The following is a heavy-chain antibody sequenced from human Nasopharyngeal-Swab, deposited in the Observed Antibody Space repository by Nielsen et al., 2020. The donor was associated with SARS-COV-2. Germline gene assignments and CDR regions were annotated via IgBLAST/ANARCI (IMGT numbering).Heavy chain of an antibody. V-gene: IGHV3-23*01. CDR3: VRDLPRSYSFDN. CDR1: GFSVSGNT. CDR2: VSGNGATT. J-gene: IGHJ3*02. Sequence: GGSLRLSCAASGFSVSGNTYMSWVRQAPGKGLEWVSTVSGNGATTFYADSVRGRFTISRDNSKNTLYLQMSSLTTKDTAVYYCVRDLPRSYSFDNWGQGTMVTVSS. D-gene: IGHD1-26*01.